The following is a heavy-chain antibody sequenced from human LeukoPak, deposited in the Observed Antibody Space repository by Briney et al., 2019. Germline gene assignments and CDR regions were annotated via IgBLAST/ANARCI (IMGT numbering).Heavy chain of an antibody. CDR3: ARHWEGYCSSTSCSNDAFDI. V-gene: IGHV5-51*01. J-gene: IGHJ3*02. CDR2: IFPGAPDT. D-gene: IGHD2-2*01. Sequence: GESLKISCKGSGYSFTSYWIGWVREMPGKGLEWIGFIFPGAPDTRYSPSFQGQVTISADKSISTAYLQWSSLKASDTAMSYCARHWEGYCSSTSCSNDAFDIWGQGTMVTVSS. CDR1: GYSFTSYW.